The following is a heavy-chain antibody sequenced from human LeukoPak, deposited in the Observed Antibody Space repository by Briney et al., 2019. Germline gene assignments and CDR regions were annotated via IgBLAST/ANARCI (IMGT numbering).Heavy chain of an antibody. CDR3: ARDPPYYDSSGYYYDY. Sequence: PGGSLRLSCEVAGFTFTRYGMHWVRQAPGKGLEWVAVVWHDASDKSYADSVKGRFTISRDNAKNSLYLQMNSLRAEDTAVYYCARDPPYYDSSGYYYDYWGQGTLVTVSS. J-gene: IGHJ4*02. CDR1: GFTFTRYG. D-gene: IGHD3-22*01. V-gene: IGHV3-33*01. CDR2: VWHDASDK.